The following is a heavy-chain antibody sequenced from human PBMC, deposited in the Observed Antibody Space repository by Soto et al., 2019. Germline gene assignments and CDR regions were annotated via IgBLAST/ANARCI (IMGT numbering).Heavy chain of an antibody. CDR1: GFTFDDYT. D-gene: IGHD2-15*01. CDR2: ISWDGGST. V-gene: IGHV3-43*01. Sequence: GGSLRLSCAASGFTFDDYTMHWVRQAPGKGLEWVSLISWDGGSTYYADSVKGRFTISRDNSKNSLYLQMNSLRTEDTALYYCAKDVARLSTGYYYGMDGWGQGTTFTVAS. CDR3: AKDVARLSTGYYYGMDG. J-gene: IGHJ6*02.